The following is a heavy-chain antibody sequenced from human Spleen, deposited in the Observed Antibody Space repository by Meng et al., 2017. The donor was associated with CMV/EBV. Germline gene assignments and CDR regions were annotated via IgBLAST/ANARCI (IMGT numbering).Heavy chain of an antibody. Sequence: GESVKISCAASGFSFSSYAMHWVRQAPGKGLEWVAFIRYDGSTEYYTDSVKGRFTISRDNSRNTLYLQMNSLRADDTANYYCATIAGPPSRGQGTLVTVSS. CDR3: ATIAGPPS. V-gene: IGHV3-30*02. CDR1: GFSFSSYA. CDR2: IRYDGSTE. J-gene: IGHJ4*02.